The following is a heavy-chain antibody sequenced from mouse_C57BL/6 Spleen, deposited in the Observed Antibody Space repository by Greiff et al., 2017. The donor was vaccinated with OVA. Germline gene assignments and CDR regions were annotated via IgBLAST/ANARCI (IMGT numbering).Heavy chain of an antibody. J-gene: IGHJ4*01. V-gene: IGHV1-42*01. Sequence: VQLKESGPELVKPGASVKISCKASGYSFTGYYMNWVKQSPEKSLEWIGEINPSTGGTTYNQKFKAKATLTVDKSSSTAYMQLKSLTSEDSAVYYCAREDDGYFYYAMDYWGQGTSVTVSS. CDR2: INPSTGGT. D-gene: IGHD2-3*01. CDR3: AREDDGYFYYAMDY. CDR1: GYSFTGYY.